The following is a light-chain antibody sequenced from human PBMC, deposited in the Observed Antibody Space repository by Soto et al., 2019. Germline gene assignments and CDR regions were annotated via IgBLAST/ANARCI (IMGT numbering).Light chain of an antibody. V-gene: IGKV1-39*01. J-gene: IGKJ3*01. CDR3: PHSYRTRPFT. CDR2: AAS. CDR1: QSISCY. Sequence: DIRMTQSPSSLSASVGDRVTITCRARQSISCYLNGYQQKPGKAPKLLIYAASSLQSGFPSRFSGSASETDCTLTISRLQHKDFATYYCPHSYRTRPFTFGPGTKVDFK.